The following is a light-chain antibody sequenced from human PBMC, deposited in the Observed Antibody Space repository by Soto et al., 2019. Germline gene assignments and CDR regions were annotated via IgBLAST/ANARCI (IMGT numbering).Light chain of an antibody. Sequence: EIVLTQSPDTLSLSPGERATLSCRASQSVSSGYIVWYQQKTGQAPRLQIYGATRRATGIPDKFSGSGSGTDFILTISTLEPEELELYYCQHYDNYPTSVTFHPATKMDIK. CDR3: QHYDNYPTSVT. CDR2: GAT. V-gene: IGKV3-20*01. CDR1: QSVSSGY. J-gene: IGKJ3*01.